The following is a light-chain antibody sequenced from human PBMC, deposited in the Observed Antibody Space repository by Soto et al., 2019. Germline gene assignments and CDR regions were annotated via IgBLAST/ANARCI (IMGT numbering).Light chain of an antibody. Sequence: IVLTQSPGTLSLSPWERATLSCTTSQSSAINFLAWYQHTPGPARRLHIDGASSRATGVPDRFSGSGSGTDFPLTISRLEPEDFAVYCRQQYDSWTFGQGTKVDIK. J-gene: IGKJ1*01. CDR3: QQYDSWT. CDR1: QSSAINF. CDR2: GAS. V-gene: IGKV3-20*01.